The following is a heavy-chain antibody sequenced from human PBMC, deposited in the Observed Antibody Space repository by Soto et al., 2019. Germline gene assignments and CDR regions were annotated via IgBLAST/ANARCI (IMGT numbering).Heavy chain of an antibody. J-gene: IGHJ3*02. CDR2: IWYDGSNK. CDR1: GFTFSSYG. V-gene: IGHV3-33*01. D-gene: IGHD3-10*01. Sequence: QVPLVESGGGVVQPGRSLRLSCAASGFTFSSYGMHWVRQAPGKGLEWVAVIWYDGSNKYYADSVKGRFTIARDNSKNTLYLQMNSLRAEDTAVYYCARDRGIWFEEYAFDIWGNGTTVTVSS. CDR3: ARDRGIWFEEYAFDI.